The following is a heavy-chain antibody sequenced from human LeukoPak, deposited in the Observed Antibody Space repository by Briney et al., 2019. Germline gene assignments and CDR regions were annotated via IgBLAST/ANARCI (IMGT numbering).Heavy chain of an antibody. CDR1: GYTFTGYY. CDR2: INPNSGGT. J-gene: IGHJ5*02. Sequence: ASVTVSCKASGYTFTGYYMHWVRQAPGQGLEWMGWINPNSGGTNYAQKFQGRVTMTRDTSISTAYMELSRLRSDDTAVYYCARGWVRDIVVVPAAKNWFDPWGQGTLVTVSS. V-gene: IGHV1-2*02. D-gene: IGHD2-2*01. CDR3: ARGWVRDIVVVPAAKNWFDP.